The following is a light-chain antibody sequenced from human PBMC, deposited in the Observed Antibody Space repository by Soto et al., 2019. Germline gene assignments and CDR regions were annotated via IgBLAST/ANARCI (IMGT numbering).Light chain of an antibody. CDR1: SSDVGGYDY. Sequence: QSVLTQPRSVSGSLGQSVTISCTGTSSDVGGYDYVSWYEQHPGKAPKLMIYDVTKRPSGVPDRFSGSKSGNTASLTVSGLQADDEADYYCCSYAGTTWVFGGGTKLTVL. V-gene: IGLV2-11*01. J-gene: IGLJ3*02. CDR3: CSYAGTTWV. CDR2: DVT.